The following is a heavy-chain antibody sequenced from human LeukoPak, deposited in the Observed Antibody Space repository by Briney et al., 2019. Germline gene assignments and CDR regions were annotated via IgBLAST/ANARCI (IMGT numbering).Heavy chain of an antibody. CDR3: ARFQQWSNYYYYYGMDV. D-gene: IGHD6-19*01. J-gene: IGHJ6*02. Sequence: KPSETLSLTCAVYGGSFSGYYWSWIRQPPGKGLEWIGEINHSGSTNYNPSLKSRVTISVDTSKNQFSLKLSSVTAADTAVYYCARFQQWSNYYYYYGMDVWGQGATVTVSS. V-gene: IGHV4-34*01. CDR2: INHSGST. CDR1: GGSFSGYY.